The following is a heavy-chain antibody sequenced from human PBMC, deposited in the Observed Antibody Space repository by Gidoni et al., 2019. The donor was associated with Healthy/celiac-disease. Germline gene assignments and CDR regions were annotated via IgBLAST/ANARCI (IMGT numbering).Heavy chain of an antibody. D-gene: IGHD3-9*01. CDR1: GGTLSSYA. Sequence: QVQLVQSGAEVKKPGSSVKVSCKASGGTLSSYASSWVRQAPGQGLEWMGGIIPIFGTATYAQKFQGRVTITADESTSTAYMELSSLRSEDTAVYYCARVGTYYDILTGYYPDYYYGMDVWGQGTTVTVSS. CDR2: IIPIFGTA. CDR3: ARVGTYYDILTGYYPDYYYGMDV. J-gene: IGHJ6*02. V-gene: IGHV1-69*01.